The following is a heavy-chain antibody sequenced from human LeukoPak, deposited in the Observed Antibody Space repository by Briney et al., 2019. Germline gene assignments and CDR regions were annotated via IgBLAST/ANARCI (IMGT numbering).Heavy chain of an antibody. CDR3: AKDSGPHSGAFDI. CDR2: ISGSGGST. V-gene: IGHV3-23*01. CDR1: GFTFSSYS. Sequence: GGSLRLSCAASGFTFSSYSMSWVRQAPGKGLEWVSAISGSGGSTYYADSVKGRFTISRDNSKNTLYLQMNSLRAEDTAVYYCAKDSGPHSGAFDIWGQGTMVTVSS. D-gene: IGHD5-12*01. J-gene: IGHJ3*02.